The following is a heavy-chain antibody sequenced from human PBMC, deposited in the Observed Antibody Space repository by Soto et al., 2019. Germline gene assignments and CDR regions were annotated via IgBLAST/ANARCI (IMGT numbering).Heavy chain of an antibody. D-gene: IGHD6-6*01. J-gene: IGHJ6*02. Sequence: QVQLVESGGGVVQPGRSLRLSCAASGFTFSSYAMHWVRQAPGKGLEWVAVISYDGSNKYYADSVKGRFTISRDNSKNTLYLQMNSLRAEDTAVYYCARDLKQLVDVYYYGMDVWGQGTTVTVSS. CDR1: GFTFSSYA. CDR3: ARDLKQLVDVYYYGMDV. V-gene: IGHV3-30-3*01. CDR2: ISYDGSNK.